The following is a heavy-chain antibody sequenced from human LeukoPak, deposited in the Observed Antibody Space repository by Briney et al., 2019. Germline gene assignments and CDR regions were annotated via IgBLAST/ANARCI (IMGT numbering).Heavy chain of an antibody. CDR1: GFTFSSYG. CDR3: AKDETYYDFWSGPDY. D-gene: IGHD3-3*01. Sequence: GGSLRLSCAASGFTFSSYGMHWVRQAPGKGLEWVAFIRYDGSNKYYADSVKGRFTISRDNSKNTLHLQMNSLRAEDTAVYYCAKDETYYDFWSGPDYWGQGTLVTVSS. V-gene: IGHV3-30*02. J-gene: IGHJ4*02. CDR2: IRYDGSNK.